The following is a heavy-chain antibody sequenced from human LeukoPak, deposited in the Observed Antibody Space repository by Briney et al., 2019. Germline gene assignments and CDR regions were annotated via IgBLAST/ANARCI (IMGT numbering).Heavy chain of an antibody. CDR2: INSDGSST. V-gene: IGHV3-74*01. CDR1: GFTFSSYW. CDR3: ARVRDGYKPPKLSSYYYMDV. J-gene: IGHJ6*03. Sequence: PGGSLRLSCAASGFTFSSYWMHWVRHAPGKGLVWVSRINSDGSSTSYADSVKGRFTISRDNAKNSLYLQMSSLRAEDTAVYYCARVRDGYKPPKLSSYYYMDVWGKGTTVTISS. D-gene: IGHD5-24*01.